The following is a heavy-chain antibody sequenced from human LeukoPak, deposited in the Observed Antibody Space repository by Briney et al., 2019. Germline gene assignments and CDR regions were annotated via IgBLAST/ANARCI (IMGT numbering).Heavy chain of an antibody. J-gene: IGHJ4*02. V-gene: IGHV4-38-2*02. D-gene: IGHD2-2*01. CDR2: IYHSGST. CDR1: GGSISSYY. CDR3: ARGLGYCSSNSCRYYFDY. Sequence: SETLSLTCTVSGGSISSYYWGWIRQPPGKGLEWIGSIYHSGSTYYNPSLKSRVTISVDTSKSQFSLKLSSVTAADTAAYYCARGLGYCSSNSCRYYFDYWGQGTLVTVSS.